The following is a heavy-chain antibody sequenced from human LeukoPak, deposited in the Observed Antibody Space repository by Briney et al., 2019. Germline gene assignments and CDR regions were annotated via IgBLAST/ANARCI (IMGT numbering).Heavy chain of an antibody. Sequence: SGTLTLTCAGYGGSFGGYCLSWIRQPPGKGLEWVGEINHSGSRNYNPSLKSRLTISVDHSKHKLPLKLSSVTAADTAVYYCARRPWRIAARPYFDYRGQGTLVTVSS. CDR1: GGSFGGYC. CDR3: ARRPWRIAARPYFDY. V-gene: IGHV4-34*01. CDR2: INHSGSR. D-gene: IGHD6-6*01. J-gene: IGHJ4*02.